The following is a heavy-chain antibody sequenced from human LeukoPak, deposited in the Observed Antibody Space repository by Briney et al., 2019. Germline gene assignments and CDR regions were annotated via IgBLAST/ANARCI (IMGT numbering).Heavy chain of an antibody. CDR2: IKEDGSRE. J-gene: IGHJ4*02. V-gene: IGHV3-7*03. D-gene: IGHD2-15*01. Sequence: GGSLRLSCAASGFTFSTYWMTWVRQAPGKGLEWVANIKEDGSREYYVDSVKGRFTISRDNAKNSLYLQMNSLRAEDTAVYYCAKEGVVVADFDYWGQGTLVTVSS. CDR1: GFTFSTYW. CDR3: AKEGVVVADFDY.